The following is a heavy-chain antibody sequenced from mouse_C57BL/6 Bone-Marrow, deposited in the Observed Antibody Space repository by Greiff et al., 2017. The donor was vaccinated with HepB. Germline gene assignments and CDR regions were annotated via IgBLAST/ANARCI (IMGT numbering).Heavy chain of an antibody. CDR1: GYTFTSYW. V-gene: IGHV1-74*01. CDR3: AIPAPLRMVRRVYWYFDV. Sequence: QVQLQQPGAELVKPGASVKVSCKASGYTFTSYWMHWVKQRPGQGLEWIGRIHPSDSDTNYNQKFKGKATLTVDKSSSTAYMQLSSLTSEDSAVYYCAIPAPLRMVRRVYWYFDVWGTGTTVTVSS. J-gene: IGHJ1*03. D-gene: IGHD2-3*01. CDR2: IHPSDSDT.